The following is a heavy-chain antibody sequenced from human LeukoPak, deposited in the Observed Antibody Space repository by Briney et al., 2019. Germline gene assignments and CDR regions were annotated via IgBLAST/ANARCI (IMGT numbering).Heavy chain of an antibody. D-gene: IGHD3-22*01. Sequence: ASVKVSFKASGYSFTIYGICWVRQAPGQGLEWMGWISTYNRNTNYAQKLQGRVSMTTDKSTNTAYMELRSLRSDDTAVYYCARGHGYYDTSGYYPYSFDMGGQGTMVTVSS. J-gene: IGHJ3*02. CDR3: ARGHGYYDTSGYYPYSFDM. CDR1: GYSFTIYG. V-gene: IGHV1-18*01. CDR2: ISTYNRNT.